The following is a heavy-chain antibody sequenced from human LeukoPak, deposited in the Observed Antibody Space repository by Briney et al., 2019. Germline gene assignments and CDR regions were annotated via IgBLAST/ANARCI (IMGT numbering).Heavy chain of an antibody. D-gene: IGHD2-15*01. J-gene: IGHJ1*01. V-gene: IGHV4-34*01. CDR2: INHSGST. Sequence: SETLSLTCAVYGGSFSGYYWSWIRQPPGKGLEWIGEINHSGSTNYNPSLKSRVTISVDTSKNQFSPKLSSVTAADTAVYYCARGPIVVVVAATKSRYFQHWGQGTLVTVSS. CDR1: GGSFSGYY. CDR3: ARGPIVVVVAATKSRYFQH.